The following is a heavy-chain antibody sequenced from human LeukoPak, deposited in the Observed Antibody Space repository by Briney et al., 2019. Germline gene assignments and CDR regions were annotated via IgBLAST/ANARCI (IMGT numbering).Heavy chain of an antibody. Sequence: SETLSLTCTVSGGSISSYYWSWIRQPAGKGLEWIGRIYTSGSTNYNPSLKSRVTMSVDTSKNQFSLKLSSVTAADTAVYYCARVKRATDYYDSSGYYDYFDYWGQGTLVTVSS. J-gene: IGHJ4*02. CDR1: GGSISSYY. V-gene: IGHV4-4*07. D-gene: IGHD3-22*01. CDR2: IYTSGST. CDR3: ARVKRATDYYDSSGYYDYFDY.